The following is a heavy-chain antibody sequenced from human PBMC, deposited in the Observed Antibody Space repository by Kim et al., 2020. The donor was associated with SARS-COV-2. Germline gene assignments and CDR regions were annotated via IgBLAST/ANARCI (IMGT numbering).Heavy chain of an antibody. V-gene: IGHV3-74*01. CDR2: DGPNT. CDR3: TTAFEY. J-gene: IGHJ4*02. Sequence: DGPNTDFPDSVRGRLTISRDNSKNRVYLQMNSLGAEDTALYYCTTAFEYWGQGTLVTVSS.